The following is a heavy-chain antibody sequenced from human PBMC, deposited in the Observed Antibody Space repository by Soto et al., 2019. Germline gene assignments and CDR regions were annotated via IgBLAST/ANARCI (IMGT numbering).Heavy chain of an antibody. CDR2: ISGSGGST. J-gene: IGHJ4*02. D-gene: IGHD3-22*01. CDR1: GFTFSSYA. V-gene: IGHV3-23*01. CDR3: AKVRYYYDSSGYRNYFDY. Sequence: EVQLLESGGGLVQPGGSLRLSCAASGFTFSSYAMSWVHQAPGKGLEWVSAISGSGGSTYYADSVKGRFTISRDNSKNTLYLQMNSLRAEDTAVYYCAKVRYYYDSSGYRNYFDYWGQGTLVTVSS.